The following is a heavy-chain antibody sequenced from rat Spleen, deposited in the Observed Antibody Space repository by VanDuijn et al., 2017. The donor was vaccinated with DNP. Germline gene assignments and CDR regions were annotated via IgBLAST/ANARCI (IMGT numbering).Heavy chain of an antibody. D-gene: IGHD1-8*01. J-gene: IGHJ2*01. CDR3: ARHGNSTFDY. CDR2: ISYDGSST. CDR1: GFTFSDYN. V-gene: IGHV5-7*01. Sequence: EVQLVESGGGLVQPGRSLKLSCAASGFTFSDYNMAWVRQAPKKGLEWVATISYDGSSTYYRDSVKGRFTISRDNAKSTLYLQMDSLRSEDTATYYCARHGNSTFDYWGQGVMVTVSS.